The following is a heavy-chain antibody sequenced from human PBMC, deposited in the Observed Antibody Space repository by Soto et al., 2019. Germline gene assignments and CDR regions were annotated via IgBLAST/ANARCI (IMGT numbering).Heavy chain of an antibody. V-gene: IGHV4-59*01. CDR3: ARDQSLSRQVAPDY. CDR1: GGSISSYY. Sequence: SETLSLTCTVSGGSISSYYWSWIRQPPGKGLEWIGYIYYSGSTNYNPSLKSRVTISVDTSKNQFSLKLSSVTAADTAVYYCARDQSLSRQVAPDYWGHGTLVTVSS. CDR2: IYYSGST. J-gene: IGHJ4*01.